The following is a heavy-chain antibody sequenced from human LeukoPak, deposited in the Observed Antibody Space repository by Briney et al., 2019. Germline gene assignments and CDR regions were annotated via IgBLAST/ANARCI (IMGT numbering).Heavy chain of an antibody. J-gene: IGHJ3*02. D-gene: IGHD1-1*01. Sequence: SETLSLTCAVYGGSFSGYYWSWIRQPPGKGLEWIGYIYYSGSTNYNPSLKSRVTISVDTSKNQFSLKLSSVTAADTAVYYCARVGGWNDDAFDIWGQGTMVTVS. CDR1: GGSFSGYY. CDR3: ARVGGWNDDAFDI. CDR2: IYYSGST. V-gene: IGHV4-59*01.